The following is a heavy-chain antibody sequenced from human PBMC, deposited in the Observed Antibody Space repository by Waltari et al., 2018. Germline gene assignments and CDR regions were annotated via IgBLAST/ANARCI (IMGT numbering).Heavy chain of an antibody. CDR2: INAGNGNT. J-gene: IGHJ4*02. Sequence: QVQLVQSGAAVKEPGASVRVSCKASGYPFTNYAIHWVRQAPGQRPEWMGWINAGNGNTKYSQKFQGRVTIIRDTSASTAYMELHSLRSADTAVYYCARDSSGYNYGYGYWGQGTLVTVSS. V-gene: IGHV1-3*01. CDR3: ARDSSGYNYGYGY. D-gene: IGHD5-18*01. CDR1: GYPFTNYA.